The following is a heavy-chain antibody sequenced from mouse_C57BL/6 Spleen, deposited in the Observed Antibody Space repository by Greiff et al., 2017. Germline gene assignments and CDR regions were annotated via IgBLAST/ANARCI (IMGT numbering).Heavy chain of an antibody. J-gene: IGHJ4*01. CDR1: GFTFSSYA. V-gene: IGHV5-4*01. Sequence: EVQRVESGGGLVKPGGSLKLSCAASGFTFSSYAMSWVRQTPEKRLEWVATISDGGSYTYYPDTVKGRFTISRDNAKNNLYLQMSRLKSEDTAMYYCARERGDGNYDYYAMDYWGQGTSVTVSS. CDR2: ISDGGSYT. CDR3: ARERGDGNYDYYAMDY. D-gene: IGHD2-1*01.